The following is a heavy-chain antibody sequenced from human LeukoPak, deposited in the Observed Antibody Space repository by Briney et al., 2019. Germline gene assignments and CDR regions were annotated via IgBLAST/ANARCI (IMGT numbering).Heavy chain of an antibody. V-gene: IGHV4-38-2*02. D-gene: IGHD6-13*01. J-gene: IGHJ4*02. Sequence: SETLSLTCTVSGYSISSGYYWGWVRQPPGKGLECSGSIYHSGSTYYNPSLKNRVTISVDTSKHQFSLKLSSVTAADTAVYYCAREQQRGYFDYWGQGTLVTVSS. CDR3: AREQQRGYFDY. CDR1: GYSISSGYY. CDR2: IYHSGST.